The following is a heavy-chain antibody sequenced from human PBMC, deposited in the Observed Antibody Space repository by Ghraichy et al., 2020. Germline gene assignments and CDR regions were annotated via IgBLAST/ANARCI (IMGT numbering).Heavy chain of an antibody. CDR1: GYSFTSYW. Sequence: KVSCKGSGYSFTSYWIGWVRQMPGKGLEWMGIIYPGDSDTRYSPSFQGQVTISADKSISTAYLQWSSLKASDTAMYYCARDAHCRSTSCDPGRMDVWGKGTTVTVSS. D-gene: IGHD2-2*01. V-gene: IGHV5-51*01. J-gene: IGHJ6*04. CDR3: ARDAHCRSTSCDPGRMDV. CDR2: IYPGDSDT.